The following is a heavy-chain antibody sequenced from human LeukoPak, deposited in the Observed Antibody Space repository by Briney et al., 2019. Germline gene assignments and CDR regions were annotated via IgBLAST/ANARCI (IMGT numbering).Heavy chain of an antibody. CDR1: GFSLRNSGMG. CDR2: IYLDDDK. D-gene: IGHD5-18*01. CDR3: AHSQWIQDYFDY. J-gene: IGHJ4*02. V-gene: IGHV2-5*02. Sequence: SGPTLVNPTQTLTLTCTFSGFSLRNSGMGVGWIRQPPGKALEWLALIYLDDDKRYSPSLKSRLTITKDTSKNQVVLTMTNMDPVDTATYYCAHSQWIQDYFDYWGQGTLVTVSS.